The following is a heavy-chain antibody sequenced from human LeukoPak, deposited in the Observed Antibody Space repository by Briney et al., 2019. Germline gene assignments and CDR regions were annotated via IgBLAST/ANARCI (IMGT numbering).Heavy chain of an antibody. CDR1: GFTFSNYW. J-gene: IGHJ4*02. D-gene: IGHD3-22*01. CDR3: VRSAFHAGSGNYYDY. V-gene: IGHV3-74*03. CDR2: IDNAGSIT. Sequence: GGSLRLSCAASGFTFSNYWIHWVRQAPGKGLVWVSRIDNAGSITTYADSVKGRFTNSRDNAENTSYLQMNSLRVEDTAVYYCVRSAFHAGSGNYYDYWGQGTLVTVSS.